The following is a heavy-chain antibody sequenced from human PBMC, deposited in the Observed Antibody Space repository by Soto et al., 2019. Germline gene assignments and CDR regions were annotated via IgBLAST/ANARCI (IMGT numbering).Heavy chain of an antibody. CDR2: IYHGGST. V-gene: IGHV4-4*02. Sequence: QVQLQESGPGLVKPSGTLSLTCAVSGGSISSNNWWSWVRQPPGKGLEWIGEIYHGGSTNYNPSLKSRVTISVDKSKNHFSLNLSSVTAADTAVYYCARKTYTLNYQSFYWYFDLWGRGTLVTVSS. CDR3: ARKTYTLNYQSFYWYFDL. J-gene: IGHJ2*01. D-gene: IGHD1-7*01. CDR1: GGSISSNNW.